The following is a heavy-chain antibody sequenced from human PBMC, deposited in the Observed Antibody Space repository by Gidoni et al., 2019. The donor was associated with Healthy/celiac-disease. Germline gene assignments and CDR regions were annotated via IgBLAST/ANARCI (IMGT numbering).Heavy chain of an antibody. CDR3: ARDATIFGVVIPLYYYMDV. D-gene: IGHD3-3*01. Sequence: QVQLVQSGAEVKHPGASVKVSCKASGYTFTSYGISWVRQAPGQGLEWMGWISAYNGNTNYAQKLQGRVTMTTDTSTSTAYMELRSLRSDDTAVYYCARDATIFGVVIPLYYYMDVWGKGTTVTVSS. V-gene: IGHV1-18*04. CDR2: ISAYNGNT. J-gene: IGHJ6*03. CDR1: GYTFTSYG.